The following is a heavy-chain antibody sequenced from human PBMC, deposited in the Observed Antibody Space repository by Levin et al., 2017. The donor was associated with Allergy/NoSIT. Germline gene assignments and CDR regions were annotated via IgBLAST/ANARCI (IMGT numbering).Heavy chain of an antibody. V-gene: IGHV3-23*01. J-gene: IGHJ4*02. CDR1: GFTFSPSA. Sequence: HTGGSLRLSCAASGFTFSPSAMTWVRRAPGKGLDWVSSIGGDRGTYYTDSVKGRFTISRDNSKNLYLQLNSLSAEDTAIYYCVKGGIGEAGLDYWGQGTLVTVSS. D-gene: IGHD3-10*01. CDR2: IGGDRGT. CDR3: VKGGIGEAGLDY.